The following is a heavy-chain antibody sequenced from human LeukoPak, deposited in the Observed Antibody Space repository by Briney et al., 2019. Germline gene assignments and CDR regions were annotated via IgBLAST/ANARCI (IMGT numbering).Heavy chain of an antibody. J-gene: IGHJ3*02. CDR3: ARDLSGWYSDYAFDI. V-gene: IGHV1-18*03. CDR1: GYTFTSYG. Sequence: GASVKVSCKATGYTFTSYGISWVRQDPGQGLEWMGWISAYNGNTNYAQKLQGRVTMTTDTSTSTAYMELRSLRSEDMAVYYCARDLSGWYSDYAFDIWGQGTMVTVSS. CDR2: ISAYNGNT. D-gene: IGHD6-19*01.